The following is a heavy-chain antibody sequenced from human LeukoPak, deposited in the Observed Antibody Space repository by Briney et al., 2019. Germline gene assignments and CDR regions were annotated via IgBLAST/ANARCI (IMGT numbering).Heavy chain of an antibody. CDR3: AREIVVVPSAMGFDP. CDR2: INPSGGST. D-gene: IGHD2-2*01. V-gene: IGHV1-46*01. Sequence: ASVKVSCKASGYSFTAYYIHWVRQAPGQGLEWMGVINPSGGSTSFAQKFQARLTMTRDTSTSTVYMELSGLRSEDTAVYYCAREIVVVPSAMGFDPWGQGTLVTVSS. J-gene: IGHJ5*02. CDR1: GYSFTAYY.